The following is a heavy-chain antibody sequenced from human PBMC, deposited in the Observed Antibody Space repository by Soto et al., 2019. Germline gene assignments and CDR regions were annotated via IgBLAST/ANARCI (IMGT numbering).Heavy chain of an antibody. J-gene: IGHJ5*01. Sequence: GASVKVSCKASGYTFTSYAMHWVRQAPGQRLEWMGWINAGNGNTKYSQKFQGRVTITRDTSASTAYMELSSLRSEDTAVYYCARDPQLIRYFDWFDYWGQGTLVTVSS. CDR2: INAGNGNT. D-gene: IGHD3-9*01. V-gene: IGHV1-3*01. CDR3: ARDPQLIRYFDWFDY. CDR1: GYTFTSYA.